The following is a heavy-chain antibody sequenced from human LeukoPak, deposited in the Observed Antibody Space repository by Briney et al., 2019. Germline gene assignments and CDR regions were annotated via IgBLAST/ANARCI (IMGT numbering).Heavy chain of an antibody. V-gene: IGHV5-10-1*01. CDR2: IDSSDSYT. D-gene: IGHD3-22*01. Sequence: GESLKISCKGSGYSLTSYWNSWVRQMPGKGLEWMGRIDSSDSYTNYRPSFQGHVTISADKSISTAYLKWSSLKASDTAMYYCARPNITSYYDSRGYDAFDVWGQGTMVTVSS. CDR1: GYSLTSYW. J-gene: IGHJ3*01. CDR3: ARPNITSYYDSRGYDAFDV.